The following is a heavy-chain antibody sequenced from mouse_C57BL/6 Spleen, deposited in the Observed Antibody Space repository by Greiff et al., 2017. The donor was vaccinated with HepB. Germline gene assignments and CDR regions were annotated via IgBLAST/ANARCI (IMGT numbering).Heavy chain of an antibody. CDR2: IYPRSGNT. Sequence: QVQLQQSGAELARPGASVKLSCKASGYTFTSYGISWVKQRTGQGLEWIGEIYPRSGNTYYNEKFKGKATLTADKSSSTAYMELRSLTSEDSAVYFGARGATAHYFDDWGQGTTLTVSS. V-gene: IGHV1-81*01. J-gene: IGHJ2*01. D-gene: IGHD1-2*01. CDR1: GYTFTSYG. CDR3: ARGATAHYFDD.